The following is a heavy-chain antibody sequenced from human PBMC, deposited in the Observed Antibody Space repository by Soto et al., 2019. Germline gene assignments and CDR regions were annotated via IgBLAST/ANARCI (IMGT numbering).Heavy chain of an antibody. CDR3: IIDRL. Sequence: GGSLRLSCAGSGFTFTSAWLSWVRQAPGKGPEWVGRSRSKTGSGPTDYATPVRGRFTISRDDSKNTLYLQMNSLEAEDTAIYFCIIDRLWGQGTMVTVSS. CDR1: GFTFTSAW. J-gene: IGHJ4*02. CDR2: SRSKTGSGPT. D-gene: IGHD2-21*02. V-gene: IGHV3-15*01.